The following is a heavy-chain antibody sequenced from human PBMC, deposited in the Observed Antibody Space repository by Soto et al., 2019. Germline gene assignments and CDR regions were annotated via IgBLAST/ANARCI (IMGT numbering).Heavy chain of an antibody. D-gene: IGHD3-3*01. Sequence: GGSLRLSCEASGCTFNSYAMSWVRQAPGKGLEWVSSITASGRNSYYADSVKGRFTISRDQSKNTLFLQMSSLRAEDTALYYYAKLTAYYDFWSGSDFDYWGQGALVTVSS. V-gene: IGHV3-23*01. CDR3: AKLTAYYDFWSGSDFDY. CDR1: GCTFNSYA. J-gene: IGHJ4*02. CDR2: ITASGRNS.